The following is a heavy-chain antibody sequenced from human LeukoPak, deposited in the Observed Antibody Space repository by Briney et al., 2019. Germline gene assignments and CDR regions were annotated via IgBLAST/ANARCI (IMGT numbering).Heavy chain of an antibody. Sequence: SETLSLTCGVYGGSFSGYYWNWIRQSPGKGLEWIGEINHSGSTNYNPSLKSRVTTSVDTSQKQFSLRLTSVRAADTAVYYCARGRYLTTLGGAAAGFLDHWGQGTVVTVSS. V-gene: IGHV4-34*01. CDR2: INHSGST. J-gene: IGHJ4*02. CDR1: GGSFSGYY. D-gene: IGHD6-13*01. CDR3: ARGRYLTTLGGAAAGFLDH.